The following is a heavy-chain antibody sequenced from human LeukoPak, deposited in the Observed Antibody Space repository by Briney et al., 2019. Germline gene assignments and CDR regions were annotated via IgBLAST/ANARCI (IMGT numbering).Heavy chain of an antibody. V-gene: IGHV3-11*01. Sequence: PGGSLRLSCAASGFTFSDYYMSWIRQAPGKGLEWVSYISSSGSTIYYADSVKGRFTISRDNAKNSLYLQMNSLRAEDTAVYYCARVATGYCSGGSCYADAFDIWGQGTMVTVSS. D-gene: IGHD2-15*01. CDR1: GFTFSDYY. CDR2: ISSSGSTI. CDR3: ARVATGYCSGGSCYADAFDI. J-gene: IGHJ3*02.